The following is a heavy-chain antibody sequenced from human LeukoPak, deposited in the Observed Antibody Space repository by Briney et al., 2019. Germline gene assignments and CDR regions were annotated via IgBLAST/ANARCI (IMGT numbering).Heavy chain of an antibody. CDR2: IYYSEST. CDR1: GGSISSGGYS. J-gene: IGHJ6*03. V-gene: IGHV4-61*08. Sequence: PSETLSLTCAVSGGSISSGGYSWGWLRQPRGKGLEWIGYIYYSESTNYNPSLKSRVTISVDTSKNQFSLKLSSVTAADTAVYYCARATHYRNHRHYYYYIDVWGKGTTVTVSS. D-gene: IGHD4-11*01. CDR3: ARATHYRNHRHYYYYIDV.